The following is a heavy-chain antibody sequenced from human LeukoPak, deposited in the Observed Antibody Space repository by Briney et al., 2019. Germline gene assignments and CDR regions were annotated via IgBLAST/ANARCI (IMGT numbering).Heavy chain of an antibody. CDR2: ISGSGGST. CDR1: GFTSSSYA. Sequence: GGSLRLSCAASGFTSSSYAMSWVRQAPGKGLEWVSAISGSGGSTYYADSVKGRFTISRDNSKNTLYLQMNSLRAEDTAVYYCAKASSVAEYNWFDPWGQGTLVTVSS. V-gene: IGHV3-23*01. J-gene: IGHJ5*02. CDR3: AKASSVAEYNWFDP. D-gene: IGHD6-19*01.